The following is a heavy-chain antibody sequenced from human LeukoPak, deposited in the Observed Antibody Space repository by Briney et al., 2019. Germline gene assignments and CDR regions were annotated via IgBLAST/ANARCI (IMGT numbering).Heavy chain of an antibody. Sequence: SETLSLTCTVSGGSISSYYWSWIRQPPGKGLEWIGYIYYSGSTNYNPSLKSRVTISVDTSKNQFSLKLSSVTAADAAVYYCARGRLMAGFFDYWGQGTLVTVSS. CDR3: ARGRLMAGFFDY. D-gene: IGHD6-19*01. CDR1: GGSISSYY. CDR2: IYYSGST. V-gene: IGHV4-59*01. J-gene: IGHJ4*02.